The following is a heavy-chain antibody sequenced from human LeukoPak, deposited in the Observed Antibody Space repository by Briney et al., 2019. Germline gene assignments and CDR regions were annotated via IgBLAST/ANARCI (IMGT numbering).Heavy chain of an antibody. D-gene: IGHD3-10*01. CDR1: GFTFSDYY. V-gene: IGHV3-11*01. Sequence: GGSLRLSCAASGFTFSDYYMSWLSQAPGKGLEGGSYISSSGSTIYYADYVKGRFTISRDNSKNSLYLQMNSLRAEGTAVYYCAREVYYGSGCYLDYWGQGTLVTVSS. J-gene: IGHJ4*02. CDR3: AREVYYGSGCYLDY. CDR2: ISSSGSTI.